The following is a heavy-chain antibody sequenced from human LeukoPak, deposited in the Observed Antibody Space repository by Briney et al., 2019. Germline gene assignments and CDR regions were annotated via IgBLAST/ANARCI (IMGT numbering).Heavy chain of an antibody. D-gene: IGHD7-27*01. Sequence: GGSLRLSCTASGFTFTTYWMSWVRQAPGKGLEWVAKIKQDGSEKYYVDSVKGRFTISRDNAKNSLYLQMNSLRAEDTAVYYCAALLGGPHPGYWGQGTLVTVSS. CDR1: GFTFTTYW. V-gene: IGHV3-7*01. CDR3: AALLGGPHPGY. J-gene: IGHJ4*02. CDR2: IKQDGSEK.